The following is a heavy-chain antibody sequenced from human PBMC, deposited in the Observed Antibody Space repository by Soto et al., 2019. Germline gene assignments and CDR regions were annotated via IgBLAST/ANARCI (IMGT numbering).Heavy chain of an antibody. Sequence: EVQLLESGGGLVQPGGSLRLSCAASGFTFSSYAMSWVRQAPGKGLEWVSAISGSGGSTYYADSVKGRFTISRDNSKNTLYLQMNSLRAEDTAVYYCAKEFLVVEMYGDYPHVGFQHWGQGTLVTVSS. CDR3: AKEFLVVEMYGDYPHVGFQH. J-gene: IGHJ1*01. CDR1: GFTFSSYA. D-gene: IGHD4-17*01. CDR2: ISGSGGST. V-gene: IGHV3-23*01.